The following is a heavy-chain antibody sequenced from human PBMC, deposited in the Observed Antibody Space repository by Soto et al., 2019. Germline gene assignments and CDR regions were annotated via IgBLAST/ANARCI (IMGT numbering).Heavy chain of an antibody. CDR2: ISYEGTNK. CDR3: ARGEGYFDY. V-gene: IGHV3-30-3*01. CDR1: GFTFSSYA. D-gene: IGHD1-26*01. Sequence: QVQLVESGGGVVQPGRSLRLSCAASGFTFSSYAMDWVRQAPGKGLEWVAFISYEGTNKYYPDSVKGRFTISRDNSKNTLYLQMNSLRTEDTAVYYCARGEGYFDYWGQGTLVTVSS. J-gene: IGHJ4*02.